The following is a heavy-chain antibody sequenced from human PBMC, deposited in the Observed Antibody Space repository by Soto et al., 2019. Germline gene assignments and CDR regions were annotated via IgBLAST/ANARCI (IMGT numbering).Heavy chain of an antibody. D-gene: IGHD3-3*01. V-gene: IGHV3-64D*06. CDR3: AKDRDYDFWSGYYNAFDI. J-gene: IGHJ3*02. CDR1: GFTFDTYA. CDR2: ISSNGGNT. Sequence: EVQLVESGGGLVQPGGSLRLSCSASGFTFDTYAMHWVRQAPGKGLDFVSSISSNGGNTYYADSVKGRFTISRDNSKSTLYLQMSSLRADDTAVYYCAKDRDYDFWSGYYNAFDIWGQGTMVTVS.